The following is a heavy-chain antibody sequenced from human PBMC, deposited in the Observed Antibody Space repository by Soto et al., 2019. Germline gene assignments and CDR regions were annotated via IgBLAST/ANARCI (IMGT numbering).Heavy chain of an antibody. Sequence: QVHLVESGGGVVQPGRSLTLSSAASGFSFRTSGMHWVRQAPGKGLEWVTGMWYDGHVEGYLDSVKGRFTISRDNSNSLMSLQMSNLRVDDTAVYYCARGLPKVAGGAFDIWGHGTMVTVSS. J-gene: IGHJ3*02. CDR3: ARGLPKVAGGAFDI. CDR1: GFSFRTSG. CDR2: MWYDGHVE. D-gene: IGHD2-15*01. V-gene: IGHV3-33*01.